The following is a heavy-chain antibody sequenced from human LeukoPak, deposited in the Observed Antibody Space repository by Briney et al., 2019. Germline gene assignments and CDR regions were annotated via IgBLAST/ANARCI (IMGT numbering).Heavy chain of an antibody. CDR3: ARNYGDDEYYFDY. D-gene: IGHD4-17*01. CDR2: INPNSGGT. V-gene: IGHV1-2*04. Sequence: ASVKVSFKASGYTFTGYYMHWVRQAPGQGLEWMGWINPNSGGTNYAQKFQGWVTMTRDTSISTAYMELSRLRSDDTAVYYCARNYGDDEYYFDYWGQGTLVTVSS. J-gene: IGHJ4*02. CDR1: GYTFTGYY.